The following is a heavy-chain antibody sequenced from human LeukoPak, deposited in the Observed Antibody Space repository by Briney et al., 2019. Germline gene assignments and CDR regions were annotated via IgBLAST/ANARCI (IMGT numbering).Heavy chain of an antibody. CDR1: GGSISSYY. CDR3: ARYIWGSYPTFEDY. Sequence: SETLSLTCTVSGGSISSYYWSWIRQPPGKGLEWIGYISYSGSTNYTPSLKSRVSVVTSKNQFSLKLSSVTAADTAVYYCARYIWGSYPTFEDYWGQGTLVTVSS. J-gene: IGHJ4*02. D-gene: IGHD3-16*02. V-gene: IGHV4-59*01. CDR2: ISYSGST.